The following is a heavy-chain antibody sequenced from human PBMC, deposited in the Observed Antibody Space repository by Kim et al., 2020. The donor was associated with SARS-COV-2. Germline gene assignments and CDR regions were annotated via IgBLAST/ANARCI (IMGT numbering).Heavy chain of an antibody. CDR3: ARADYGANYYYYYGMDV. D-gene: IGHD4-17*01. V-gene: IGHV3-13*01. Sequence: GGSLRLSCAASGFTFSSYDMHWVRQPTGKGLEWVSAIGTAGDTYYPGSVKGRFTISRENAKNSLYRQMNSLRAGDTAVYYCARADYGANYYYYYGMDVWGQGTTATVSS. J-gene: IGHJ6*02. CDR1: GFTFSSYD. CDR2: IGTAGDT.